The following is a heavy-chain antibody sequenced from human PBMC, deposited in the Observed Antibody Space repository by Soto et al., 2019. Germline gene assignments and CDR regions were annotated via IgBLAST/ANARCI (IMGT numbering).Heavy chain of an antibody. CDR3: AASYCGRSSCFLFAY. CDR1: GFTFSNYA. V-gene: IGHV3-64*01. J-gene: IGHJ4*02. CDR2: IGSDGLRT. D-gene: IGHD2-2*01. Sequence: PGGSLRLSCAASGFTFSNYAMHWVRQAPGKGLEFVSGIGSDGLRTFYANSVKGRFTISRDNSKNTLYLQMGSLRAEDMAVYYCAASYCGRSSCFLFAYWGRGALVPVSS.